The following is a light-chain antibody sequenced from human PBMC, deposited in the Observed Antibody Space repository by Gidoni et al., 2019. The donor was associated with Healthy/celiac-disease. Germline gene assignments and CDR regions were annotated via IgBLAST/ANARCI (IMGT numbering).Light chain of an antibody. CDR2: KDS. CDR3: YSAADTSGV. J-gene: IGLJ3*02. CDR1: VLAKKY. V-gene: IGLV3-27*01. Sequence: SYELTQPSSVSVSPGQTARITCPGDVLAKKYARWFQQKPGQAPVLVIYKDSERPSGIPERFSGSSSGTTVTLTISGAQVEDEADYYCYSAADTSGVFGGGTKLTVL.